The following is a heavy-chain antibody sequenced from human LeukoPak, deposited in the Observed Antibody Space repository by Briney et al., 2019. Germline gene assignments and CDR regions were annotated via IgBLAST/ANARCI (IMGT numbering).Heavy chain of an antibody. Sequence: ASVKASCKASGYTFTSYAMHWVRQAPGQRLEWMGWTNAGNGNTKYSQKLQGRVTMTTDTSTSTAYMELRSLRSDDTAVYYCARDRSLLWFGELTNYYYYYGMDVWGQGTTVTVSS. D-gene: IGHD3-10*01. CDR2: TNAGNGNT. CDR1: GYTFTSYA. CDR3: ARDRSLLWFGELTNYYYYYGMDV. J-gene: IGHJ6*02. V-gene: IGHV1-3*01.